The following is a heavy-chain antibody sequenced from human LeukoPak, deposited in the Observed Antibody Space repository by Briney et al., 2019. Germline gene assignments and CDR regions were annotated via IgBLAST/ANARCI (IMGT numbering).Heavy chain of an antibody. V-gene: IGHV1-18*01. D-gene: IGHD1-26*01. CDR2: INAYNGNT. CDR1: GYTFTYYV. CDR3: ARGEKPYDY. J-gene: IGHJ4*02. Sequence: ASVKVSCKTSGYTFTYYVISWVRQAPGQGLEWMGWINAYNGNTNDAQKFQGRVAMTTDTSTSTAYMELRSLRSDDTAVYYCARGEKPYDYWGQGTLVSVSS.